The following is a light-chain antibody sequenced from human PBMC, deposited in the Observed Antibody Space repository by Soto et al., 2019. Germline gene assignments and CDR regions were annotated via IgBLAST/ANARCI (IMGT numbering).Light chain of an antibody. CDR1: SSNIGSNY. V-gene: IGLV1-47*01. CDR2: RNN. Sequence: QSALTQPPSASGSPGQRVTISCSGSSSNIGSNYVYWYQQLPGTAPKLLIYRNNQRPSGVPDRFSGSKPGTSASLAISGLRSEDEADYYCAAWDESLSGYVFGTGTKVTVL. CDR3: AAWDESLSGYV. J-gene: IGLJ1*01.